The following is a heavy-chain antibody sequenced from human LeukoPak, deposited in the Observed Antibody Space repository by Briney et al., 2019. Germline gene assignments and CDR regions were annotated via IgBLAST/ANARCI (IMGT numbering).Heavy chain of an antibody. V-gene: IGHV4-59*01. CDR1: GGSINNYY. Sequence: SETLSLTCTVSGGSINNYYWNWIRQPPGKGLEWIGYIYYSGSTSYNPSLKSRVTISVDTSKSQFPLKLSSVTAADTAVYYCARGGGYSSSWSYWGQGTLVTVSS. CDR3: ARGGGYSSSWSY. J-gene: IGHJ4*02. CDR2: IYYSGST. D-gene: IGHD6-13*01.